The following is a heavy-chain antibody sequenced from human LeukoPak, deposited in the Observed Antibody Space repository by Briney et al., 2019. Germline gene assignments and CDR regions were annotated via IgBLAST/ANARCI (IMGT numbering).Heavy chain of an antibody. J-gene: IGHJ4*02. D-gene: IGHD3-22*01. Sequence: SETLSLTCTVSNGSISNYYWSWIRQPAGKGLEWIGRIYTSGSTNYNPSLKSRVTMSVDTSKNQLSLKLSSVTAADTAVYYCARGPFYYYDSSGYYLTWGQGTLVTVSS. CDR3: ARGPFYYYDSSGYYLT. CDR1: NGSISNYY. V-gene: IGHV4-4*07. CDR2: IYTSGST.